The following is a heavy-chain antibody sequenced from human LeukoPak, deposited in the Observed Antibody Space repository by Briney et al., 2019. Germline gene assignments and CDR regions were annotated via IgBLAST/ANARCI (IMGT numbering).Heavy chain of an antibody. Sequence: SETLSLTCTVSGGSISSSIYYWGWIRQPPGKGLEWIGSIYYSGSTYYNPSLKSRVTISVDTSKNQFSLKLSSVTAADTAVYYCARQLWFGELSAWFDPWGQGTLVTVSS. CDR3: ARQLWFGELSAWFDP. V-gene: IGHV4-39*01. CDR1: GGSISSSIYY. CDR2: IYYSGST. J-gene: IGHJ5*02. D-gene: IGHD3-10*01.